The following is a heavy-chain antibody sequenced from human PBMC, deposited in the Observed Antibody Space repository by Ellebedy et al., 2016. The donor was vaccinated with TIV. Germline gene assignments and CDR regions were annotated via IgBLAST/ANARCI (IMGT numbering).Heavy chain of an antibody. D-gene: IGHD2-15*01. Sequence: ASVKVSCKASGGTFSSYAISWVRQAPGQGLEWMGGIIPIFGTANYAQKFQGRVTITADESTSTAYMELSSLRSEDTAVYYCAGSSGGEDYFDYWGQGTLVTVSS. J-gene: IGHJ4*02. CDR3: AGSSGGEDYFDY. CDR1: GGTFSSYA. CDR2: IIPIFGTA. V-gene: IGHV1-69*13.